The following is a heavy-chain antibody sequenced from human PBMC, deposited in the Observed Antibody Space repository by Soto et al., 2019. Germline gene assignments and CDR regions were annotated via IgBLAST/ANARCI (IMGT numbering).Heavy chain of an antibody. Sequence: QVQLVESGGGLVKPGGSLRLSCAASGFTFSDYYMSWIRQAPGKGLEWVSYISSSGSTIYYADSEKGRFTISRDNANNSLYLQMNSLRAEDTAVYYWARDSYGDYVLNDAFDIWGQGTMVTVSS. CDR2: ISSSGSTI. CDR3: ARDSYGDYVLNDAFDI. V-gene: IGHV3-11*01. J-gene: IGHJ3*02. CDR1: GFTFSDYY. D-gene: IGHD4-17*01.